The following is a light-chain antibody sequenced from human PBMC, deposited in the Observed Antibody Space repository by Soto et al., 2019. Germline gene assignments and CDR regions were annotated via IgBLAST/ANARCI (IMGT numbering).Light chain of an antibody. Sequence: QSVLTQPASVSGSPGQWITISCTGTSGDVGRYNYVSWYQQHPGEAPKLIIYDVTNRPSGVSNRFSGSKSGNTASLTISGLQAEDEADYYCTSYATASTPHVVFGGGTQLTVL. V-gene: IGLV2-14*03. J-gene: IGLJ2*01. CDR2: DVT. CDR1: SGDVGRYNY. CDR3: TSYATASTPHVV.